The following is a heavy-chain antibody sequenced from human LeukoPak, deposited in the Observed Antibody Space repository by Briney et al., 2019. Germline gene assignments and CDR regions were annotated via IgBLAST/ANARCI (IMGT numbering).Heavy chain of an antibody. CDR3: ARDQGLSPSLWDY. D-gene: IGHD2-2*01. J-gene: IGHJ4*02. CDR2: ISGYNGHR. V-gene: IGHV1-18*01. CDR1: GYTLSSYG. Sequence: GASVKVSCKASGYTLSSYGVSWVRQAPGQGLEWMGWISGYNGHRKYAEKIQGRVTMTTDTSTNTAYMELRSLRSDDTATYYCARDQGLSPSLWDYWGQGTPITVSS.